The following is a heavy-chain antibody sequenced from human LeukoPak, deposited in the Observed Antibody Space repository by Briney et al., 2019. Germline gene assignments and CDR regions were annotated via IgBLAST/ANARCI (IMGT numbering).Heavy chain of an antibody. Sequence: SETLSLTCTVSGDSISSNNYCWGWIRQPPGKGLEWIGNIYYSGTTYYNPSLKSRVTISVDTSKNQFSLKLSSVTAADTAVYYCARDGPFPGEEGAAHFDYWGQGTLVTVSS. J-gene: IGHJ4*02. CDR2: IYYSGTT. D-gene: IGHD1-14*01. CDR3: ARDGPFPGEEGAAHFDY. V-gene: IGHV4-39*07. CDR1: GDSISSNNYC.